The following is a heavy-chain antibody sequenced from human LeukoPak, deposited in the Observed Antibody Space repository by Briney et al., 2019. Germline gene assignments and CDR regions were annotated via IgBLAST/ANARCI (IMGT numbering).Heavy chain of an antibody. J-gene: IGHJ4*02. CDR1: GGSISFYY. V-gene: IGHV4-59*08. CDR3: ATLTTVLTPSYFDT. CDR2: IYYSGST. D-gene: IGHD4-23*01. Sequence: SETLSLTCAVSGGSISFYYWSWIRQPPGKGLEWIGYIYYSGSTNYNPSLKSRVTISVDTSKNQFSLKLSSVTAADTAVYYCATLTTVLTPSYFDTWGLGTLVTVSS.